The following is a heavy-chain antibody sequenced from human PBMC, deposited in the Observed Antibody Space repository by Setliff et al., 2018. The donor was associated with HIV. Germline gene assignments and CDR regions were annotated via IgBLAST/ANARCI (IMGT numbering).Heavy chain of an antibody. J-gene: IGHJ4*02. CDR3: SKQGRGFFAAGSVDC. CDR2: ISSYNGNT. Sequence: ASVNVSCKASGYNFSSNGISWVRQAPGQGLEWMGWISSYNGNTKYAQKVQDRVTMTKDTSTSTAYMELRSLRSEDTAVYYCSKQGRGFFAAGSVDCWGRGTLVTVSS. CDR1: GYNFSSNG. V-gene: IGHV1-18*01. D-gene: IGHD6-13*01.